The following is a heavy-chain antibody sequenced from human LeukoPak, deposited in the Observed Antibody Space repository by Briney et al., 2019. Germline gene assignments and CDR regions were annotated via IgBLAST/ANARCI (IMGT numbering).Heavy chain of an antibody. J-gene: IGHJ5*02. Sequence: AGGSVSHPRGLSGFTLDTLLILWLRQAPGKGLEWVAGDAKFYADSVKGRFTISRDTSKNTQYLEMSSLRPEDTAVYYFAKENGRSGRSFDLWGRGTLVTVSS. V-gene: IGHV3-30*02. CDR1: GFTLDTLL. CDR3: AKENGRSGRSFDL. CDR2: GDAK. D-gene: IGHD2-15*01.